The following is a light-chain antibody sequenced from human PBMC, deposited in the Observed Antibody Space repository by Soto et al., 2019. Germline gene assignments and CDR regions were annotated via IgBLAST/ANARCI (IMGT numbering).Light chain of an antibody. Sequence: DIVMTQSPDSLAMSLGERATINCKSSQSVLYTLNKRNYLSWYQQKPGQPPKLLIYWAYTRDSGVPDRFSGSGSGTEFTLTISSLQAEDAAVYYCQQYYPTPTITFGQGTRREIK. CDR3: QQYYPTPTIT. J-gene: IGKJ5*01. CDR1: QSVLYTLNKRNY. V-gene: IGKV4-1*01. CDR2: WAY.